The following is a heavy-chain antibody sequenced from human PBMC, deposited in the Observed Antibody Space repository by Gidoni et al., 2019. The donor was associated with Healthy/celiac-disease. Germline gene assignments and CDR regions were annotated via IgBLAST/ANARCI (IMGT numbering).Heavy chain of an antibody. D-gene: IGHD4-17*01. CDR2: IYYSGST. J-gene: IGHJ6*03. Sequence: QVQLQESGPGLVKPSETLSLTCTVSGGSISSYYWSWIRQPPGKGLEWIGYIYYSGSTNYNPSLKSRVTISVDTSKNQFSLKLSSVTAADTAVYYCARGLRQYYYYYYYMDVWGKGTTVTVSS. CDR3: ARGLRQYYYYYYYMDV. V-gene: IGHV4-59*01. CDR1: GGSISSYY.